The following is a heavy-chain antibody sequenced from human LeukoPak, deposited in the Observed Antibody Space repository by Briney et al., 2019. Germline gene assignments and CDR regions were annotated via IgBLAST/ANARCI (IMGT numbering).Heavy chain of an antibody. CDR2: INPNSGT. CDR3: AREEQHQRGRHFEY. V-gene: IGHV1-2*02. CDR1: GYTFSGYY. D-gene: IGHD6-13*01. Sequence: ASVKVSCKASGYTFSGYYIHWVRQGPGHGLEWMGWINPNSGTNYAQNFQGRVTMTRDTSISTAYMELSRLRSDDTAVYYCAREEQHQRGRHFEYWGQGTLVTVSS. J-gene: IGHJ4*02.